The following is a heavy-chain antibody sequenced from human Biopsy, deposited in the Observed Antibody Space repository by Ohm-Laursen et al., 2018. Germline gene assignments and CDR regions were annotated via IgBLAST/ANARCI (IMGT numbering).Heavy chain of an antibody. J-gene: IGHJ3*02. D-gene: IGHD1-26*01. Sequence: SDTLSLTCTVSGGSISGHFWSWVRQPAGKGLEWIGRIYSNGNTNYNPSLKSRVSMSVDTSKNHFSLNLTSVTAADTAVYYCARDEGLLRAFDIWGQGILGTVSS. CDR3: ARDEGLLRAFDI. CDR2: IYSNGNT. V-gene: IGHV4-4*07. CDR1: GGSISGHF.